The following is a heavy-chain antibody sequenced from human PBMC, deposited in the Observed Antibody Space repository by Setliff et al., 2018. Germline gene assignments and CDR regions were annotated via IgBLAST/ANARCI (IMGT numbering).Heavy chain of an antibody. D-gene: IGHD2-21*01. Sequence: PSETLSLTCTVSGGSISSSSYYWGWIRQPPGKGLEWVSSISSSSSYIYYADSVKGRFTISRDNAKNSLYLQMNSLRAEDTAVYYCARELRVAVVIRFDAFDIWGQGTMVTVSS. CDR2: ISSSSSYI. V-gene: IGHV3-21*01. J-gene: IGHJ3*02. CDR3: ARELRVAVVIRFDAFDI. CDR1: GGSISSSS.